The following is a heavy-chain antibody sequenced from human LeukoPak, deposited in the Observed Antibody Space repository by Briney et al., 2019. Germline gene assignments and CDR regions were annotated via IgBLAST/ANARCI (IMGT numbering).Heavy chain of an antibody. CDR3: ARGGEIVVVPAATLDY. CDR2: IWYDGSNK. D-gene: IGHD2-2*01. Sequence: GGSLRLSCAASGFTFSSYGMHWVRQAPGKGLEWVAVIWYDGSNKYYADSVKGRFTISRDNSKNTLYLQMNSLRAEDTAVYYCARGGEIVVVPAATLDYWGQGTLVTVSS. V-gene: IGHV3-33*01. J-gene: IGHJ4*02. CDR1: GFTFSSYG.